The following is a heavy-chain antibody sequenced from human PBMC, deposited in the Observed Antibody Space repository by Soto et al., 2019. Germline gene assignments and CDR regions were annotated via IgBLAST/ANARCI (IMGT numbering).Heavy chain of an antibody. V-gene: IGHV3-23*01. J-gene: IGHJ4*02. CDR1: GFTFSSYA. D-gene: IGHD4-17*01. CDR3: ARVGTDGDYEDY. CDR2: ISSSGGST. Sequence: EVHLLESGGGLEQPGGTQRLSCAASGFTFSSYAMSWVRQAPGKGLEWVSTISSSGGSTYYADSVKGRFTISRDNSKNTLYLQMNSLRAEDTAVYYCARVGTDGDYEDYWGQGTLVTVSS.